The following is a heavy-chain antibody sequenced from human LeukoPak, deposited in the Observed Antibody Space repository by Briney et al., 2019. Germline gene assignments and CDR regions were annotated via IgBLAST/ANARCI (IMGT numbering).Heavy chain of an antibody. V-gene: IGHV1-69*13. CDR1: GGTLSSFA. CDR3: ASRWILGYCSSNTCGHNYYNGMDV. CDR2: IIPMYTTA. D-gene: IGHD2-2*01. J-gene: IGHJ6*04. Sequence: SVKVSCKASGGTLSSFAISWARQAPGQGLEWMGGIIPMYTTANYAQKFQGRVTITADESTSTAYMELSSLRSEDTAVYYCASRWILGYCSSNTCGHNYYNGMDVWGKGTTVTVSP.